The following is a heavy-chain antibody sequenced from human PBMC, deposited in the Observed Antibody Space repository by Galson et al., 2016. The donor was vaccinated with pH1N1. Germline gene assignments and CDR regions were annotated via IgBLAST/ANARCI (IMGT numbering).Heavy chain of an antibody. CDR3: ATSVEGSGSYYFDY. D-gene: IGHD3-22*01. CDR2: INPDSGDT. V-gene: IGHV1-2*06. Sequence: SVKVSCKASGYTFTDKYLHWVRQAPGQGLEWMRRINPDSGDTRYTQKFQGRVTMTSDTSVTTAYMELTSVTYDDTAVYFCATSVEGSGSYYFDYWGQGTLVTVSS. J-gene: IGHJ4*02. CDR1: GYTFTDKY.